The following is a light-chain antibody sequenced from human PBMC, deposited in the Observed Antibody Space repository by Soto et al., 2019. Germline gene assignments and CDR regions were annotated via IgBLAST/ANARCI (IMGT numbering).Light chain of an antibody. CDR3: QQYDDWPPT. CDR1: QRITFR. CDR2: AAS. V-gene: IGKV3-15*01. J-gene: IGKJ1*01. Sequence: EIVMTQSPATLSVSPGDGATLSCRASQRITFRLAWYQQKAGQAPRLLISAASSRATGIPARISGSGSGTDFTLTISSLPSEDSAVYYCQQYDDWPPTFGRGTKVEIK.